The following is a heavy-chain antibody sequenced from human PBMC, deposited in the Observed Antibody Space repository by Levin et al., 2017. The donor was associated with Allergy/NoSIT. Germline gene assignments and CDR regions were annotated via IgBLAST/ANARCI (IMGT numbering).Heavy chain of an antibody. D-gene: IGHD2-15*01. CDR2: IWYDGSNK. Sequence: GGSLRLSCVASGFTFSSYGMHWVRQAPGKGLEWVAVIWYDGSNKYYADSVKGRFTISRDNSKNTLYLQMNSLRAEDTAVYYCARGGYCSGGSCPLTPFDYWGQGTLVTVSS. CDR3: ARGGYCSGGSCPLTPFDY. V-gene: IGHV3-33*01. CDR1: GFTFSSYG. J-gene: IGHJ4*02.